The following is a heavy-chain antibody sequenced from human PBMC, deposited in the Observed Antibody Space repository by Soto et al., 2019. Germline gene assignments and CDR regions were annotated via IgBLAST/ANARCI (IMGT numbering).Heavy chain of an antibody. CDR3: ARAAGFWSGSLGV. D-gene: IGHD3-3*01. CDR2: INHRGST. V-gene: IGHV4-34*01. CDR1: GGSFSGYY. Sequence: PSLTCAVYGGSFSGYYWSWIRQPPGKGLEWIGEINHRGSTNYNPSLKSRVTISVDTSKNQFSLKLSSVTAADTAVYYCARAAGFWSGSLGVWGQGTLVTVSS. J-gene: IGHJ4*02.